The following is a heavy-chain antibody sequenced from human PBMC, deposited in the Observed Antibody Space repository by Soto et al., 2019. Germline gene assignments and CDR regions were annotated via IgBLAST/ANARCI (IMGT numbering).Heavy chain of an antibody. V-gene: IGHV3-53*01. D-gene: IGHD3-16*02. Sequence: GGSLRLSCAASGFTVSSNYISWVRQAPGKGLEWVSVIYSVGNTYYADSVKGRFTISRDNSKNTLYLQMNSLRAEDTAVYYCARDLALGGMDGSGQGTTVTVSS. CDR1: GFTVSSNY. J-gene: IGHJ6*02. CDR2: IYSVGNT. CDR3: ARDLALGGMDG.